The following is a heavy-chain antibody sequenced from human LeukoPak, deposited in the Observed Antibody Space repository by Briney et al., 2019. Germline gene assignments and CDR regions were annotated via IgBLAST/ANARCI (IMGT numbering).Heavy chain of an antibody. V-gene: IGHV4-34*01. CDR3: ASWYYGSGSYYGGNPTEPYWFDP. CDR2: INHSGST. CDR1: GGSFSGYY. Sequence: SETLPLTCAVYGGSFSGYYWGWIRQPPGKGLEWIGEINHSGSTNYNPSLKSRVTISVDTSKNQFSLKLSSVTAADTAVYYCASWYYGSGSYYGGNPTEPYWFDPWGQGTLVTVSS. J-gene: IGHJ5*02. D-gene: IGHD3-10*01.